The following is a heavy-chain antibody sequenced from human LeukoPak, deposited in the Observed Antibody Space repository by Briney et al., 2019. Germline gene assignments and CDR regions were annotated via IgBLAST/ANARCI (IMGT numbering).Heavy chain of an antibody. CDR2: INPSGGST. V-gene: IGHV1-46*01. CDR3: ARERLPGYCSSTNCYLKGLDAFDI. D-gene: IGHD2-2*01. Sequence: GASVKVSCKASGYTFTSYYMHWVRQAPGQGLEWMGIINPSGGSTSYAQKFQGRVTMTRDTSTSTVYMELSSLRSEDTAVYYCARERLPGYCSSTNCYLKGLDAFDIWGQGTMVTVSS. CDR1: GYTFTSYY. J-gene: IGHJ3*02.